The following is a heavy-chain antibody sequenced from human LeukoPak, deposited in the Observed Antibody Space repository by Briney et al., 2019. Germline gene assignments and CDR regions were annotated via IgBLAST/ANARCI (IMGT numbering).Heavy chain of an antibody. Sequence: SETLSLTCAVYGGSFSGYYWSWIRQPPGKGLEWIGEINHSGSTNYNPSLKSRVTISVDKSKLQLSLKLSSVTAADTAVYYCAGDVGARLSGYWGQGTLVTVSS. D-gene: IGHD6-6*01. CDR3: AGDVGARLSGY. J-gene: IGHJ4*02. CDR2: INHSGST. V-gene: IGHV4-34*01. CDR1: GGSFSGYY.